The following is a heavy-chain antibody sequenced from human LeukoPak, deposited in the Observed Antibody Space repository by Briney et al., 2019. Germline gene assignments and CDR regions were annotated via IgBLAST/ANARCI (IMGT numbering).Heavy chain of an antibody. CDR3: ARDRYYVPDN. CDR2: INGDGSTT. D-gene: IGHD3-10*02. J-gene: IGHJ4*02. Sequence: PGGSLRLSCAASGFTFNNNWMHWVRQAPGKGLVWVSCINGDGSTTTYADSVKGRFTISRDNAKNTVYLQINNLRAEDTAVYYCARDRYYVPDNWGQGTLVTVSS. CDR1: GFTFNNNW. V-gene: IGHV3-74*01.